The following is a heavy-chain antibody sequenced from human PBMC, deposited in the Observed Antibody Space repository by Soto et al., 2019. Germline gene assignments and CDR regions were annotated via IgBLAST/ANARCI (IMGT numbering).Heavy chain of an antibody. D-gene: IGHD4-17*01. CDR2: ISNGATRT. Sequence: EVQLLESGGGSVQPGGSLRLSCAASGFTFNNYAMSWVRQAPGKGLEWISVISNGATRTYYADSVKGRFTISRDNFKNTVYLQMNSLRAEDTAVYYCTKERETTVTGWFFDLWGRGTLVTVSS. J-gene: IGHJ2*01. CDR3: TKERETTVTGWFFDL. V-gene: IGHV3-23*01. CDR1: GFTFNNYA.